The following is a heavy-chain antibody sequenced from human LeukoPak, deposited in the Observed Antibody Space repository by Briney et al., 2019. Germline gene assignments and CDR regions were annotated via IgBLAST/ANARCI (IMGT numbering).Heavy chain of an antibody. Sequence: PGRTLRLSCAASGFTFSSYAMHWVRQAPGKGLEWVALIPYDGSNKYYADSVKGRFTISRDNSKNTLYLQMNSLRAEDTAVYYCARDFRPVVGVGGTFDYWGRGTLVTVSS. J-gene: IGHJ4*02. CDR2: IPYDGSNK. D-gene: IGHD2-2*01. CDR3: ARDFRPVVGVGGTFDY. V-gene: IGHV3-30*04. CDR1: GFTFSSYA.